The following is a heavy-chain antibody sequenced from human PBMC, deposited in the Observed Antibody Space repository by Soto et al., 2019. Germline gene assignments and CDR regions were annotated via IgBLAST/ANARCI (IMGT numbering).Heavy chain of an antibody. Sequence: QVQLVQSGAEVKKPGASVKVSCKGSGYTFTSYHINWVRQATGQGLEWMGWMNPNSGNTGYAQTLQGRVTMTWETXXSTAYMECSSPRFNDKAMYYGARAHTRSTKNCLDPWGQGTLVTV. CDR2: MNPNSGNT. CDR1: GYTFTSYH. V-gene: IGHV1-8*01. J-gene: IGHJ5*02. CDR3: ARAHTRSTKNCLDP. D-gene: IGHD1-1*01.